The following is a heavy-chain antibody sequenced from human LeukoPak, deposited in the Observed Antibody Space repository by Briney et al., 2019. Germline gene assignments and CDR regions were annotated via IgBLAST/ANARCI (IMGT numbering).Heavy chain of an antibody. CDR3: ASEGRSLQNWSDP. Sequence: ASVKVSCKASGGTFSSYAISWVRQAPGQGLEWMGGIIPIFGTANYAQKFQGRVTITTDESTSTAYMELSSLRSEDTAVYYCASEGRSLQNWSDPWGQGTLVTVSS. CDR1: GGTFSSYA. D-gene: IGHD2-15*01. V-gene: IGHV1-69*05. CDR2: IIPIFGTA. J-gene: IGHJ5*02.